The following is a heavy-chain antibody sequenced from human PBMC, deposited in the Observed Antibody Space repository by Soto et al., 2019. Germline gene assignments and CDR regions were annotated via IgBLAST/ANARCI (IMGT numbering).Heavy chain of an antibody. CDR2: SSYHGSNK. CDR1: GFTFSTHD. J-gene: IGHJ4*02. D-gene: IGHD1-26*01. CDR3: ASKSGEDFDY. Sequence: QVQLVESGGGVVQPGRPLRLSCAASGFTFSTHDMHWFRQAPGKGLEWAADSSYHGSNKYYADSVKGRFTIPRDNSNNTLYLQMNSLRAEDTAVYYCASKSGEDFDYWGQGTLVTVSS. V-gene: IGHV3-30*03.